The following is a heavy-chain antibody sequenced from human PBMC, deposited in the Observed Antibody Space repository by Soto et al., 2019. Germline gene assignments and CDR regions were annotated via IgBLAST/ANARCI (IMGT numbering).Heavy chain of an antibody. J-gene: IGHJ6*02. CDR3: ARDYVGSGSYSIGFWVYYYGMDV. CDR1: GFTFSSYG. Sequence: GGSLRLSCAASGFTFSSYGMHWVRQAPGKGLEWVAVIWYDGSNKYYADSVKGRFTISRDNSKNTLYLQMNSLRAEDTAVYYCARDYVGSGSYSIGFWVYYYGMDVWGQGTTVTVSS. CDR2: IWYDGSNK. V-gene: IGHV3-33*01. D-gene: IGHD3-10*01.